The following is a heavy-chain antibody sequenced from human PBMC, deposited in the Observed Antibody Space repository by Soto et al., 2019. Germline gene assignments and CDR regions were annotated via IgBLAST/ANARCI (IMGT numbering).Heavy chain of an antibody. V-gene: IGHV3-15*07. J-gene: IGHJ6*02. CDR1: GFTFSNAW. Sequence: GSLILSCAASGFTFSNAWMNWFRQAPGKGLEWVGRIKSKTDGGTTDYAAPVKGRFTISRDDSKNTLYLQMNSLKTEDTAVYYCTAVNPCYYCYGMDVWGQGTTVTVSS. CDR3: TAVNPCYYCYGMDV. CDR2: IKSKTDGGTT.